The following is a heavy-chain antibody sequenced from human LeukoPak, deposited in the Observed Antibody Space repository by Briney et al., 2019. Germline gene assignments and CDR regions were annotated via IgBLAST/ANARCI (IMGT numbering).Heavy chain of an antibody. CDR3: AKAASSSWPSYYYGMDV. J-gene: IGHJ6*02. CDR2: ITGSGGNT. D-gene: IGHD6-13*01. Sequence: PGGSLRLSCAASGFTFSSYSMNWVRQAPGKGLEWVSVITGSGGNTYYADSVKGRFTISKDNSKNTVYLQMSSLRVDDTAVYYCAKAASSSWPSYYYGMDVWGRGTTVTVSS. V-gene: IGHV3-23*01. CDR1: GFTFSSYS.